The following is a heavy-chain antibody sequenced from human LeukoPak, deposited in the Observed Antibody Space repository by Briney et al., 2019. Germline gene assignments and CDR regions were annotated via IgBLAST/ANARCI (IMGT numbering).Heavy chain of an antibody. CDR1: GGSFSGYY. Sequence: PSETLSLTCAVYGGSFSGYYWSWIRQPPGKGLEWIGEINHSGSTNYNPPLKSRVTISVDTSKNQFSLKLSSVTAADTAVYYCARGGKAAVAGTSYFDYWGQGTLVTVSS. J-gene: IGHJ4*02. CDR2: INHSGST. V-gene: IGHV4-34*01. D-gene: IGHD6-19*01. CDR3: ARGGKAAVAGTSYFDY.